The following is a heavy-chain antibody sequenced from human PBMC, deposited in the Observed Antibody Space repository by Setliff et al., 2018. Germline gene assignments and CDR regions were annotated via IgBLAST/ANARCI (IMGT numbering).Heavy chain of an antibody. J-gene: IGHJ3*02. CDR2: IRSKTDGGTI. V-gene: IGHV3-15*01. CDR3: ASAGHSGSWFPFDAFHI. Sequence: PGGSLRLSCAASGFTFSNAWMNWVRQAPGRGLQWVGRIRSKTDGGTIHYAAPVKGRFSISRDDSKNTLYLQINSLKTEDTAVYYCASAGHSGSWFPFDAFHIWGQGTMVTVSS. CDR1: GFTFSNAW. D-gene: IGHD6-13*01.